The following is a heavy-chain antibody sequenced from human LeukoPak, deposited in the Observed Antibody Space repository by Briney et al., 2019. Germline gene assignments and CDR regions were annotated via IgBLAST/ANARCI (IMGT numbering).Heavy chain of an antibody. Sequence: ASVKVSCKASGYTFSSYGFSWVRQAPGQGLEWMGWISAHNGNTNYAQKFQGRVTMTTDTSTSTAYMELRSLRSDDTAVYYCARERGSSGWGAQSVWGQGTLVTVSS. CDR1: GYTFSSYG. V-gene: IGHV1-18*01. D-gene: IGHD6-19*01. CDR3: ARERGSSGWGAQSV. CDR2: ISAHNGNT. J-gene: IGHJ4*02.